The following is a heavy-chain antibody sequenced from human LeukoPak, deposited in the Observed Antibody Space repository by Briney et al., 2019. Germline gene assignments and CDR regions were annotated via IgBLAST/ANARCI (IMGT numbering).Heavy chain of an antibody. Sequence: GASVKVSCKASGYTFTGYYMHWVRQAPGQGLEWMGWINPNSGGTNYAQKFQGRVTMTRDTSISTAYMELSRLRSDDTAVYYCARDPPGYCTNGVCYGMDVWGKGTTVTVSS. CDR1: GYTFTGYY. J-gene: IGHJ6*04. CDR3: ARDPPGYCTNGVCYGMDV. D-gene: IGHD2-8*01. V-gene: IGHV1-2*02. CDR2: INPNSGGT.